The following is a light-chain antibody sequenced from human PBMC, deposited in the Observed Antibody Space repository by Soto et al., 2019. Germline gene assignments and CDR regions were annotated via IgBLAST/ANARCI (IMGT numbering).Light chain of an antibody. CDR2: DVS. CDR3: CSYAGSLLV. CDR1: SSDVGGYNY. V-gene: IGLV2-11*01. J-gene: IGLJ1*01. Sequence: QSVLTQPRSVSGSPGQSVTISCTGTSSDVGGYNYVSWYQQHPGKAPKLLIYDVSWRPSGVPDRFSGSKSGNTASLTISGLQAEDDSDYYCCSYAGSLLVFGTGTKVTVL.